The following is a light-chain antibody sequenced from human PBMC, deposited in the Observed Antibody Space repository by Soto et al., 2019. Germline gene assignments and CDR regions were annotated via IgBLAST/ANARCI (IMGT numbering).Light chain of an antibody. Sequence: QSALTQPASVSGSPGQSITISCTGTSSDVGGYDYVSWYQLHPGKAPKLMVFEVSNRPSGVSYRFSGSKPGNTASLTISGLQAEDEADYFCSSYSTSTAYLFGTGTKV. CDR2: EVS. V-gene: IGLV2-14*01. CDR1: SSDVGGYDY. CDR3: SSYSTSTAYL. J-gene: IGLJ1*01.